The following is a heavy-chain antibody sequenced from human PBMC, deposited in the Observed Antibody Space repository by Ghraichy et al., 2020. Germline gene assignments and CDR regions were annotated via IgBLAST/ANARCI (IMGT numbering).Heavy chain of an antibody. CDR2: INHSGST. CDR1: GGSFSGYY. CDR3: AREVVDTAMVNY. D-gene: IGHD5-18*01. V-gene: IGHV4-34*01. Sequence: SETLALTCAVYGGSFSGYYWSWIRQPPGKGLEWIGEINHSGSTNYNPSLKSRVTISVDTSKNQFSLKLSSVTAADTAVYYCAREVVDTAMVNYWGQGTLVTVSS. J-gene: IGHJ4*02.